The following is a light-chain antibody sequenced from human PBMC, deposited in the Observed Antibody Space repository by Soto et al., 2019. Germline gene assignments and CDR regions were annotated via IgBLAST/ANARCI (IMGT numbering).Light chain of an antibody. CDR1: QNIRTN. Sequence: IVMTQSPATLSVSPGGRATFSCRASQNIRTNLAWYQQKPGQVPRLLIYGASNRATGIPDRFSGSGSGTDFTLTISRLEPEDFAVYYCQQYGSSPWTFGQGTKVDIK. J-gene: IGKJ1*01. CDR2: GAS. V-gene: IGKV3-20*01. CDR3: QQYGSSPWT.